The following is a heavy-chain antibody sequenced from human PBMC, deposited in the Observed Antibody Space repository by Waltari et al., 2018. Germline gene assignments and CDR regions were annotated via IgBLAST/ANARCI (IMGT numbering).Heavy chain of an antibody. D-gene: IGHD3-10*01. CDR2: THSSGRT. CDR1: GDTITSGSHY. J-gene: IGHJ6*03. CDR3: ARYYPSGKDYIDV. Sequence: QVQLQESGPGLVRLSQTLSLTCTVSGDTITSGSHYWHWIRQPAGKGLEWIGYTHSSGRTNYNPSLKSRVTISVDTSKHQFSLQLTSVTAADTAIYYCARYYPSGKDYIDVWGKGTTVSVSS. V-gene: IGHV4-61*09.